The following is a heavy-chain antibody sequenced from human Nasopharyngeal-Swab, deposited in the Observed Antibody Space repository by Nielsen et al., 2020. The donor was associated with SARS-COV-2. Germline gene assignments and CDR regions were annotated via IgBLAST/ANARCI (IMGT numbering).Heavy chain of an antibody. Sequence: WIRQPPGKGLEWIGEINHSGSTNYNPSLKSRVTISVDTSKNQFSLKLSSVTAADTAVYYCARGSLVVVTIAPFDHWGQGTLVTVSS. V-gene: IGHV4-34*01. D-gene: IGHD3-22*01. CDR3: ARGSLVVVTIAPFDH. CDR2: INHSGST. J-gene: IGHJ4*02.